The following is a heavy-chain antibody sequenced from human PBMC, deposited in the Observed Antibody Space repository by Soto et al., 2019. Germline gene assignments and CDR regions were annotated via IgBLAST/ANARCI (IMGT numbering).Heavy chain of an antibody. Sequence: QVQLVQSGAEVKKPGASVKVSCKASGYTFTSYGISWVRQAPGQGLEWMGWISAYNGNTNYAQKLQGRVTMTTDTSKTTDYMELRSLRPDETAVYYWARVFRQTLGFAAACPAYWYFDLWGRGTLVTVSS. V-gene: IGHV1-18*01. J-gene: IGHJ2*01. CDR3: ARVFRQTLGFAAACPAYWYFDL. D-gene: IGHD6-6*01. CDR2: ISAYNGNT. CDR1: GYTFTSYG.